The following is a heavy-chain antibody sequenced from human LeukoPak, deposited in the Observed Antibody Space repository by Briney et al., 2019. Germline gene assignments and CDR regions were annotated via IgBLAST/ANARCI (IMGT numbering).Heavy chain of an antibody. V-gene: IGHV4-4*07. CDR1: GASISSYY. Sequence: PSETLSLTCTVSGASISSYYGSWLRQRAGRGVEWLGRIYTSGSTNNDPSLKNRVTMSVDTSNNQFSLKLSYVTAADTAVYYCARDDRDSSGWYGFDYWGQGTLVTVSS. CDR2: IYTSGST. CDR3: ARDDRDSSGWYGFDY. D-gene: IGHD6-19*01. J-gene: IGHJ4*02.